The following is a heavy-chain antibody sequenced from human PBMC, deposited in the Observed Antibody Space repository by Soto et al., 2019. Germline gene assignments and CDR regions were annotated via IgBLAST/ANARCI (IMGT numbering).Heavy chain of an antibody. Sequence: EVQLVESGGGLVQPGGSLRLSCAASGFTFSSYWMSWVRQAPGKGLEWVANIKQDGSEKYYVDSVKGRFTISRDNAKNSLYLQMNSLRAEDTAVYYCARAFRPDLWFGESNFDYWSQGTLVTVSS. CDR3: ARAFRPDLWFGESNFDY. D-gene: IGHD3-10*01. CDR1: GFTFSSYW. CDR2: IKQDGSEK. V-gene: IGHV3-7*01. J-gene: IGHJ4*02.